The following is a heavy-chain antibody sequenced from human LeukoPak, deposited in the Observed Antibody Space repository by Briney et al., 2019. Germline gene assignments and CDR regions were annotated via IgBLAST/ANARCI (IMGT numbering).Heavy chain of an antibody. CDR3: ARETEDYGDFYALRYCDL. V-gene: IGHV4-4*07. Sequence: SETLSLTCTVSGGSISSYYWSWIRQPAGKGLEWIGRIYTSGSTNYNPSLKSRVTMSVDTSKNQFSLKLSSVTAADTAVYYCARETEDYGDFYALRYCDLWGRGTLVSVSS. CDR1: GGSISSYY. D-gene: IGHD4-17*01. J-gene: IGHJ2*01. CDR2: IYTSGST.